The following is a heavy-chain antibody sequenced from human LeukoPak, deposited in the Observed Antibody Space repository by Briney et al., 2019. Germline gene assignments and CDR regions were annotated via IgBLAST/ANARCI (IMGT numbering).Heavy chain of an antibody. D-gene: IGHD6-19*01. CDR3: ARHKVAVPQGFDY. V-gene: IGHV4-39*01. CDR1: DDSITNNFYF. CDR2: IYYSGTA. Sequence: PSETLSLTCTVSDDSITNNFYFWGWIRQPPGTGLEWIGTIYYSGTAYYNPSPKSPVTISLDTSKNQFSLKLTSVTAADTAVYYCARHKVAVPQGFDYWGQGTLVTVSS. J-gene: IGHJ4*02.